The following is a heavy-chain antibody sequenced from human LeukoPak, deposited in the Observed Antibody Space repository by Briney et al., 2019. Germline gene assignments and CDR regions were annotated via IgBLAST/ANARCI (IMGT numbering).Heavy chain of an antibody. D-gene: IGHD1-26*01. CDR1: GFNFGGYY. Sequence: GGSLRLSCIASGFNFGGYYMGWIRQAPGKGLEWVSYISDDSYRTPYGDSVKGRFTISRDNAKNSLYLQMDNLRVEDTAVYYCARAWGLGIGAHFDYRGQGTLVTVSS. J-gene: IGHJ4*02. V-gene: IGHV3-11*01. CDR2: ISDDSYRT. CDR3: ARAWGLGIGAHFDY.